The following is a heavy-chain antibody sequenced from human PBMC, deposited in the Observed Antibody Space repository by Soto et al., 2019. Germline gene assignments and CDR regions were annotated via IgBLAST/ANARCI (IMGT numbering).Heavy chain of an antibody. Sequence: DVQLLESGGGLVQPGGSLRLSCAASGFSFSSYAMVWVRQAPGKGLEWVAVISARGGSSYFADSVKGRFTLSRDNSKKVLSLEMNSLTAEDTAIYFCAKGSIEYSAAVDNWGQGTLVVVSS. D-gene: IGHD5-12*01. CDR1: GFSFSSYA. V-gene: IGHV3-23*01. CDR2: ISARGGSS. CDR3: AKGSIEYSAAVDN. J-gene: IGHJ4*02.